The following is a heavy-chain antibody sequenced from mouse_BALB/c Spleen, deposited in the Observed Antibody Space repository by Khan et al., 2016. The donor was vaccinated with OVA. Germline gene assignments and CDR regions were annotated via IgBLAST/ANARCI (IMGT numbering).Heavy chain of an antibody. Sequence: QMQLEESGPELVKPGASVKMSCKASGYTITYYVITWVKQRTGQGLEWIGEIYPGSDNAYYNERFKGKATLTADKSSNTTHMQLSSLTSEDSAVYFCARGDGYYVYFDYWGQGTTLTVSS. D-gene: IGHD2-3*01. CDR3: ARGDGYYVYFDY. V-gene: IGHV1-81*01. CDR2: IYPGSDNA. CDR1: GYTITYYV. J-gene: IGHJ2*01.